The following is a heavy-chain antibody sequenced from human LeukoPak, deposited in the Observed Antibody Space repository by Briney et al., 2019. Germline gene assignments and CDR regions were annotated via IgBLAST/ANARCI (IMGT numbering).Heavy chain of an antibody. V-gene: IGHV4-34*01. J-gene: IGHJ4*02. CDR2: INHSGNT. Sequence: GSLRLSCAASGFTFSSYAMSWVRQAPGKGLEWIGEINHSGNTNYNPSLKSRVTISVDTSKNQFSLKLSSVTAADTAVYYCARGRYVVVPAAILYIDYWGQGTLVTVSS. CDR3: ARGRYVVVPAAILYIDY. CDR1: GFTFSSYA. D-gene: IGHD2-2*01.